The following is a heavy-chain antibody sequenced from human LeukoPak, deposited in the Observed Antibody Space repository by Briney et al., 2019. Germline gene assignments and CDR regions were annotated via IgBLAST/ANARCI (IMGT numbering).Heavy chain of an antibody. CDR3: ARGASETVTHAFDI. J-gene: IGHJ3*02. D-gene: IGHD4-17*01. Sequence: GGSLRLSCAASGFTFSSYNMNWVRQAPGKGLEWVSSISSSSSYIYYADSVKGRFTISRDNAKNSLYLQMNSLRAEDTAVYYCARGASETVTHAFDIWGQGTMVTVS. V-gene: IGHV3-21*01. CDR2: ISSSSSYI. CDR1: GFTFSSYN.